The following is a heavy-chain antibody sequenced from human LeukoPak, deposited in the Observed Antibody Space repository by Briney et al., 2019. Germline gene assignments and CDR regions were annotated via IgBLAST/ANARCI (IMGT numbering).Heavy chain of an antibody. J-gene: IGHJ4*02. D-gene: IGHD1-7*01. V-gene: IGHV3-30*02. Sequence: PVGSLRLSCAASEFTFSAYAMHWIRQAPGRGLEWVAFVRYGGNIKYYADSVKGRFTISRDNSKNTMYLEMNSLRAEDTAVYYCTRDLGTKYNILDYWGQGTLVTVSS. CDR2: VRYGGNIK. CDR3: TRDLGTKYNILDY. CDR1: EFTFSAYA.